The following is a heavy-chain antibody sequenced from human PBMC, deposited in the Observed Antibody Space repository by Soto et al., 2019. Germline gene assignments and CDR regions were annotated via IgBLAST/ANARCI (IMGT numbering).Heavy chain of an antibody. CDR1: GFTFSGYL. J-gene: IGHJ5*02. CDR3: TRDLNHDTGP. V-gene: IGHV3-7*04. Sequence: EVQLVESGGGLVQPGGSLRLSCAASGFTFSGYLMTWVRQAPGKGLEGVANISPDGSEEYYVDSVKGRFTISRDNAKNSVYLQMNSLRGEDTALYYCTRDLNHDTGPWGQGTQVTVSS. CDR2: ISPDGSEE. D-gene: IGHD2-8*02.